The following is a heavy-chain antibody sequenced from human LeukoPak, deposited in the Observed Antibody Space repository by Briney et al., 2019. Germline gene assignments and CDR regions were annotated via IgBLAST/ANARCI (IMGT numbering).Heavy chain of an antibody. CDR1: GGSISRTNW. CDR2: ISLSGVT. D-gene: IGHD1-26*01. J-gene: IGHJ4*02. Sequence: SEALSLTCGVSGGSISRTNWWRWVRQPPGQGLEWIGEISLSGVTNYNPSLKSRVTMSLDRSKNHLSLTLTSVTAADPAVYYCSRESGAFSPFGYWGQGTLVTVSS. CDR3: SRESGAFSPFGY. V-gene: IGHV4-4*02.